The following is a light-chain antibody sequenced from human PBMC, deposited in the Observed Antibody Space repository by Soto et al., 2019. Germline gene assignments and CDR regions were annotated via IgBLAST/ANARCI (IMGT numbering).Light chain of an antibody. J-gene: IGKJ1*01. CDR2: RAS. V-gene: IGKV4-1*01. Sequence: DIVMTQSPDSLVVSLGERATINCKSSQSVLYSSNNKNYLAWYQQKPGQPPKLLIYRASTRESGVPDRFSGSGSGTDFPLTISSLQAEDVAVYYCQQYYSTPWTFGQGTKVEIK. CDR1: QSVLYSSNNKNY. CDR3: QQYYSTPWT.